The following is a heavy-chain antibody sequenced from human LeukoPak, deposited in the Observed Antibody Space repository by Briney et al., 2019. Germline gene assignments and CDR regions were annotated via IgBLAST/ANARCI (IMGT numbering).Heavy chain of an antibody. Sequence: PSETLSLTCTVSGGSISSHYWSWIRQPPGKGLEWIGHIYYSGSTNYNPSLKSRVTISVDTSKNQFSLKLSSVTAADTAVYYCARRINWFDPWGQGTLVTVSS. CDR1: GGSISSHY. J-gene: IGHJ5*02. D-gene: IGHD1-14*01. CDR3: ARRINWFDP. CDR2: IYYSGST. V-gene: IGHV4-59*11.